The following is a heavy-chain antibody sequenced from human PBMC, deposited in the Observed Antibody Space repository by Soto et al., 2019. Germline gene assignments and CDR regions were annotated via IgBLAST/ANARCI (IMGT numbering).Heavy chain of an antibody. CDR1: GFTFSSYE. V-gene: IGHV3-48*03. CDR2: ISSSGSTI. Sequence: GGSLRLSCAASGFTFSSYELNCVRQAPWKGLEWVSYISSSGSTIYYADSAKGRFTISRDNAKNTLYLQMNNLRAEDTAVYYCAREGGNYFYGMDVWGQGTAVTVSS. CDR3: AREGGNYFYGMDV. J-gene: IGHJ6*02.